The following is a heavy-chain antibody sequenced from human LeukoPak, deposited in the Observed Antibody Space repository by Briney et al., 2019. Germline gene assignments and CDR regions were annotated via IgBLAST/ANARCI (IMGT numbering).Heavy chain of an antibody. CDR3: AYFDSSGYYYGRLRY. D-gene: IGHD3-22*01. J-gene: IGHJ4*02. CDR2: ISAGGDNT. Sequence: GGSLRLSCAASGFTFSSHAMSWVRQTPGKGLEWVSGISAGGDNTHYADSVKGRFTISRDNSKSTLYLQMNSLRAEDTAVYFCAYFDSSGYYYGRLRYWGQGTPVTVSS. CDR1: GFTFSSHA. V-gene: IGHV3-23*01.